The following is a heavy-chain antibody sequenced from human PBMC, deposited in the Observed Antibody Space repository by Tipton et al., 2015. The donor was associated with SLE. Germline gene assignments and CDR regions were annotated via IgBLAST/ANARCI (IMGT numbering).Heavy chain of an antibody. CDR2: INHSGST. V-gene: IGHV4-39*07. CDR1: GGSISSGSYY. CDR3: ARVGAAAGTGARGWYFDL. D-gene: IGHD6-13*01. Sequence: TLSLTCTVSGGSISSGSYYWSWIRQPPGKGLEWIGEINHSGSTNYNPSLKSRVTISVDTSKNQFSLKLSSVTAADTAVYYCARVGAAAGTGARGWYFDLWGRGTLVTVSS. J-gene: IGHJ2*01.